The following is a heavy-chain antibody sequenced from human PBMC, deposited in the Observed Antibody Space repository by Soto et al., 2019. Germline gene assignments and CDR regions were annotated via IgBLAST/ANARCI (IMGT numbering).Heavy chain of an antibody. CDR2: INHSGST. CDR3: AREGRVAGLDY. D-gene: IGHD6-19*01. CDR1: GGSFSGYY. V-gene: IGHV4-34*01. Sequence: PSETLSLTCAVYGGSFSGYYWSWIRQPPGKGLEWIGEINHSGSTNYNPSLKSRVTISVGTSKNQFSLKLSSVTAADTAVYYCAREGRVAGLDYWGQGTLVTVSS. J-gene: IGHJ4*02.